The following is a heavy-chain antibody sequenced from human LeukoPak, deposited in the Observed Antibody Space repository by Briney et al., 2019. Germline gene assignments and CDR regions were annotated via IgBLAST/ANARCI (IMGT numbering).Heavy chain of an antibody. CDR1: GFTFSNAW. CDR3: TTDPGSIVVVPAASRAWDY. Sequence: GGSLRLSCAASGFTFSNAWMSWVRQVPGKGLEWVGRIKSKTDGCTTDYAAPVKGRFTISRDDSKNTLYLQMNSLKTEDTAVYYCTTDPGSIVVVPAASRAWDYWGQGTLVTVSS. J-gene: IGHJ4*02. CDR2: IKSKTDGCTT. V-gene: IGHV3-15*01. D-gene: IGHD2-2*01.